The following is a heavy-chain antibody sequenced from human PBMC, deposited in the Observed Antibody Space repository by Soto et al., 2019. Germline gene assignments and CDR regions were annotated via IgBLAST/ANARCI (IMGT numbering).Heavy chain of an antibody. J-gene: IGHJ6*02. CDR1: GGSISSYY. V-gene: IGHV4-59*01. CDR3: AREGGHAAPYYYYYGMDV. CDR2: IYDSGST. D-gene: IGHD6-6*01. Sequence: KPXASLSLTCTVSGGSISSYYWSWIRQPPGKGLEWIGYIYDSGSTNYNPSLRSRVIISVDTSKNQFSLKVSSVTAADTAVYYCAREGGHAAPYYYYYGMDVCGQGTTVTVSS.